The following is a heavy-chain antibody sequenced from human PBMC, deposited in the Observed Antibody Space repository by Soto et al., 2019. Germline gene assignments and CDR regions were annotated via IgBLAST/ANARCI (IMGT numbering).Heavy chain of an antibody. V-gene: IGHV4-61*01. Sequence: SETLSLTCTVSGGSVSSGTYYWSWIRQPPGQGLEWIAYIYYSGSTTYNPSLKSRVTMSIDTSKNQFSLKLNSVTAADTAVYYCARASGNYYAWFDPWGQGTLVTVSS. CDR1: GGSVSSGTYY. D-gene: IGHD1-26*01. J-gene: IGHJ5*02. CDR3: ARASGNYYAWFDP. CDR2: IYYSGST.